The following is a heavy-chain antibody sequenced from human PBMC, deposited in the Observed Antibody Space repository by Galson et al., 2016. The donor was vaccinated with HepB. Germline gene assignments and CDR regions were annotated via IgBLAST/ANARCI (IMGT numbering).Heavy chain of an antibody. CDR1: GFTFGDFV. V-gene: IGHV3-49*03. J-gene: IGHJ4*02. Sequence: SLRLSCAASGFTFGDFVMSWFRQAPGKGLEWVGLTRSKNYGGTIDYAASVKGRFTISRDDSKSIAYLQMNSLKTEDTAVYYCTSPYGYYYDIGCYYAYWGQGTLGTVPS. D-gene: IGHD3-22*01. CDR3: TSPYGYYYDIGCYYAY. CDR2: TRSKNYGGTI.